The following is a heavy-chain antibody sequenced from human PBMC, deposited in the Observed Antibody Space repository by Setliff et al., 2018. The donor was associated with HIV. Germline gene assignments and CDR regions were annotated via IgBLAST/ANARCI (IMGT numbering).Heavy chain of an antibody. V-gene: IGHV1-2*02. CDR3: ATTAAAESGRLGY. D-gene: IGHD6-13*01. CDR2: INVNSGGA. CDR1: GYTLAGYF. J-gene: IGHJ4*02. Sequence: ASVKVSCKASGYTLAGYFMHWVRQAPGQGLEWMGWINVNSGGANYAQKFQGRVTMTRDTSISTAYMELNWLRSDDTAVYYCATTAAAESGRLGYWGQGTLVTVSS.